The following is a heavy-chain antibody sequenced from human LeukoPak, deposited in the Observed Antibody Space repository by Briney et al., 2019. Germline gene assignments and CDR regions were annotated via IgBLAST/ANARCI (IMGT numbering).Heavy chain of an antibody. Sequence: SETLSLTCAVYGGSFSGYYWSWIRQPPGKGLEWIGEINHSGSTNYNPSLKSRVTISVDTSKNQFSLKLSSVTAADTAVYYCARNCIAAAECRMDVWGQGTTVTVSS. CDR3: ARNCIAAAECRMDV. CDR1: GGSFSGYY. D-gene: IGHD6-13*01. V-gene: IGHV4-34*01. CDR2: INHSGST. J-gene: IGHJ6*02.